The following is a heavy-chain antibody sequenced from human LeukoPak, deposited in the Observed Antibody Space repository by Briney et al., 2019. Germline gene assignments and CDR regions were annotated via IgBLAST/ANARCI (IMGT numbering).Heavy chain of an antibody. CDR3: AALLYNGSQGYNGTDV. CDR1: DGSISSGHW. J-gene: IGHJ6*02. Sequence: SETLSLTCSVSDGSISSGHWWSWVRQPPGKGLEWIGEIFRSGSTNYNPSLRNRVTISVDKSKNQFSLKLDSVTAADTAVYYCAALLYNGSQGYNGTDVWGHGTAVTVSS. V-gene: IGHV4-4*02. CDR2: IFRSGST. D-gene: IGHD1-1*01.